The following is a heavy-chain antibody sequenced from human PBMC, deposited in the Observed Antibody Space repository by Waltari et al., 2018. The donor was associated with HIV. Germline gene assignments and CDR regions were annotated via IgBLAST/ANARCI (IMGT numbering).Heavy chain of an antibody. CDR2: IYPDDADT. J-gene: IGHJ5*02. CDR3: ARHRLGRSWFDP. CDR1: GFAFTNYW. D-gene: IGHD6-6*01. Sequence: EVQLEQSGAEVKKPGAPLKISCKASGFAFTNYWIAWVRQTPGKGLEWVGIIYPDDADTRHSPSFEGHVTISADKSTTTAYLQWTSLRASDSGIYYCARHRLGRSWFDPWGQGTLVTVAS. V-gene: IGHV5-51*01.